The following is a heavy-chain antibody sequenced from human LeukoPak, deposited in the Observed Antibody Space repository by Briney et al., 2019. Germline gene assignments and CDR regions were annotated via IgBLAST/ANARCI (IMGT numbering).Heavy chain of an antibody. CDR1: GGSMRSGTYY. CDR3: AREQKSLRFLEWTWYFDL. D-gene: IGHD3-3*01. Sequence: PSETLSLTCTVSGGSMRSGTYYWSWIRQPPGKGLEWIGNIYHTGTTYYNPSLKSRVTISLDRSTNQFSLKLSSVTAADTAVYYCAREQKSLRFLEWTWYFDLWGRGTLVTVSS. J-gene: IGHJ2*01. V-gene: IGHV4-30-2*01. CDR2: IYHTGTT.